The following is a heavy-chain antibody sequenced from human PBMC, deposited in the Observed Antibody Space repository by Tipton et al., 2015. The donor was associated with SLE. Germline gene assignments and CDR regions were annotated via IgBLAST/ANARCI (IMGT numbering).Heavy chain of an antibody. V-gene: IGHV4-34*01. CDR3: ARDDGPGIYGGNSPFDY. CDR2: INHSGST. Sequence: TLSLTCAVYGESFSGYYWNWIRQPPGKGLEWIGEINHSGSTYYNPSLKSRVTISVDTSKNQFSLKLSSVTAADTAVYYCARDDGPGIYGGNSPFDYWGQGTLVTVSS. J-gene: IGHJ4*02. CDR1: GESFSGYY. D-gene: IGHD4-23*01.